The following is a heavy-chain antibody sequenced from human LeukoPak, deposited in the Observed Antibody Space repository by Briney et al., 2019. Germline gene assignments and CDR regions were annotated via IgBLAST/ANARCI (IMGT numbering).Heavy chain of an antibody. V-gene: IGHV1-46*01. D-gene: IGHD3-22*01. Sequence: ASVKVSCKAFGYTFTSNYMHWVRQAPGQGPEWMGVISPSGGSTTYAQKFQGRVTMTRDTSTSTVYMELSSLRSEDTAVYYCARGLHLRYYDRSGYFDYWGQGTLVTVSS. J-gene: IGHJ4*02. CDR2: ISPSGGST. CDR3: ARGLHLRYYDRSGYFDY. CDR1: GYTFTSNY.